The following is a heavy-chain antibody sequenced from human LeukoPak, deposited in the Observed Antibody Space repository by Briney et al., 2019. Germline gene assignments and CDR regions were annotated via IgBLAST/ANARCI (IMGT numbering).Heavy chain of an antibody. CDR3: ASGGIVAPGGGHPGFDI. CDR1: GGSFTGYY. J-gene: IGHJ3*02. CDR2: INHSGST. V-gene: IGHV4-34*01. Sequence: KTSETLSLTCAVYGGSFTGYYWRWIRQPPGQGLEWIGKINHSGSTKYNPSLKSRVTISVDTSKNQFSLKLSSVTAADTAVYFCASGGIVAPGGGHPGFDIWGQGTMVTVSS. D-gene: IGHD3-22*01.